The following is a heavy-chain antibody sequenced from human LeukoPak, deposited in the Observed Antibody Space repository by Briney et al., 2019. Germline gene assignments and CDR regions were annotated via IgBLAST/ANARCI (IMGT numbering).Heavy chain of an antibody. Sequence: GGSLRLSCAASAFTFGNYWMHWVRQAPGKGLVWVSRINSDGSSTTYAGSVKGRFTISRDNAKNSLYLQMNSLRAEDTAVYYCASLITIFGVVPNDAFDIWGQGTMVTVSS. CDR2: INSDGSST. V-gene: IGHV3-74*03. D-gene: IGHD3-3*01. J-gene: IGHJ3*02. CDR3: ASLITIFGVVPNDAFDI. CDR1: AFTFGNYW.